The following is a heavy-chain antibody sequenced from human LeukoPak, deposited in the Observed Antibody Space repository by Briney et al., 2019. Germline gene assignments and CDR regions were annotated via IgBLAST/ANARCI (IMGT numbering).Heavy chain of an antibody. CDR1: GASISSGSYY. CDR3: ARQTGSGLFILP. CDR2: IYYSGSS. J-gene: IGHJ4*02. D-gene: IGHD3/OR15-3a*01. V-gene: IGHV4-61*01. Sequence: PSETLSLTCTVSGASISSGSYYWTWIRQPPGKGLEWIGYIYYSGSSNYNPSLKSQVTISVDTSKNQFSLKLSSVTAADTAVYYCARQTGSGLFILPGGQGTLVTVSS.